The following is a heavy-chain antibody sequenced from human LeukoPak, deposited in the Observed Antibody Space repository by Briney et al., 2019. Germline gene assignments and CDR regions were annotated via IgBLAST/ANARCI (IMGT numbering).Heavy chain of an antibody. CDR2: INPNSGGT. Sequence: ASVKVSCKASGYTFTGYYMHWVRQAPGQGLEWMGWINPNSGGTNYAQKFQGRVTMTRDTSISTAYMELSRLRSDDTAVYYCARVPRLFGSGSYPNNWLDPWGQGTLVTVSS. CDR1: GYTFTGYY. J-gene: IGHJ5*02. V-gene: IGHV1-2*02. D-gene: IGHD3-10*01. CDR3: ARVPRLFGSGSYPNNWLDP.